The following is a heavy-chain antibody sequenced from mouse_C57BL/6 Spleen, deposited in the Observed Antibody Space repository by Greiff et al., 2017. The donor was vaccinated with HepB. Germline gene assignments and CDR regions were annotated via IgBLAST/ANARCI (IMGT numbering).Heavy chain of an antibody. CDR2: ILPGSGST. J-gene: IGHJ1*03. V-gene: IGHV1-9*01. Sequence: QVQLQQSGAELMKPGASVKLSCKATGYTFTGYWIEWVKQRPGHGLEWIGEILPGSGSTNYNEKFKGKATFTADTSSNTAYMQLSSLTTEDSAIYYCARSAKITTVVPWYFDVWGTGTTVTVSS. CDR3: ARSAKITTVVPWYFDV. D-gene: IGHD1-1*01. CDR1: GYTFTGYW.